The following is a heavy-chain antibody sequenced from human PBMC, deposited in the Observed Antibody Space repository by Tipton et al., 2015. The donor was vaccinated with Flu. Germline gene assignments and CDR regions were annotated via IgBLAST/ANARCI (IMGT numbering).Heavy chain of an antibody. D-gene: IGHD3-10*01. CDR3: ARSTYYYGSGSSDY. CDR2: ISHSGRT. J-gene: IGHJ4*02. Sequence: GLVKPSETLSLICTVSDYSISSGYYWGWIRQPPGKGLEWIGCISHSGRTYYNPSPKSRVTISVDTAKNQFSQRLSSVTAADTAVYYCARSTYYYGSGSSDYWGQGTLVTVSS. V-gene: IGHV4-38-2*02. CDR1: DYSISSGYY.